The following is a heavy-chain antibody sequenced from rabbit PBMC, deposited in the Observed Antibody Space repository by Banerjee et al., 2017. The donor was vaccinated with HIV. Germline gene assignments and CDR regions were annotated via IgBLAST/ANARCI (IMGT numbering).Heavy chain of an antibody. V-gene: IGHV1S47*01. Sequence: QEQLVESGGGLVTLGGSLKLSCKASGIDFSRYGLSWVRQAPGKGLEWIAYIYPDYGSTDYASWVNGRFTISLDNAQNTVFLQMTSLTAADTATYFCARGSRSSGWGYYFNLWGPGTLVTVS. CDR2: IYPDYGST. CDR3: ARGSRSSGWGYYFNL. CDR1: GIDFSRYG. J-gene: IGHJ4*01. D-gene: IGHD4-1*01.